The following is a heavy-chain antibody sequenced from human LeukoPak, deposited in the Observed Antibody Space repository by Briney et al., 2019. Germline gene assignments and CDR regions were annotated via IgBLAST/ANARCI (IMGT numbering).Heavy chain of an antibody. V-gene: IGHV4-39*01. J-gene: IGHJ4*02. D-gene: IGHD5-12*01. CDR2: IYYSGST. CDR1: GGSISSSSYY. CDR3: ARRRREYSGYDYPFGY. Sequence: SETLSLTCTVSGGSISSSSYYWGWIRQPPGKGLEWIGSIYYSGSTYYNPSLKSRVTISVDTSKNQFSLKLSSVTAADTAVYYCARRRREYSGYDYPFGYWGQGTLVTVSS.